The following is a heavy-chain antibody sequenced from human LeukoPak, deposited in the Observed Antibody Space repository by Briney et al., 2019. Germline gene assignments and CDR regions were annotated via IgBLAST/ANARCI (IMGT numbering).Heavy chain of an antibody. D-gene: IGHD2/OR15-2a*01. CDR2: INWNGGST. Sequence: GGSLRLSCAASGFTFDDYGMSWVRQAPGKGLEWVSGINWNGGSTGYADSVKGRFTISRDSTKNTLYLQMNSLSVEDTAIYYCAREDRPVIGNDAFDIWGQGTMVTVSS. J-gene: IGHJ3*02. V-gene: IGHV3-20*04. CDR1: GFTFDDYG. CDR3: AREDRPVIGNDAFDI.